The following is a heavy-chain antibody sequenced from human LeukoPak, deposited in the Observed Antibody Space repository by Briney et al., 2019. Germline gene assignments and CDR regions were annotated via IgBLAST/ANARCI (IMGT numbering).Heavy chain of an antibody. D-gene: IGHD2-21*02. CDR1: GFTFSSYA. CDR3: AKEGYCGGDCYREFDY. V-gene: IGHV3-23*01. Sequence: WGSLRLSCAASGFTFSSYAMSWVRQAPGKGLEWVSGISGCGGSTYYADSVKGRFTISRDNSKNTLYLQMNSLRAEDTALYYCAKEGYCGGDCYREFDYWGQGTLVTVSS. CDR2: ISGCGGST. J-gene: IGHJ4*02.